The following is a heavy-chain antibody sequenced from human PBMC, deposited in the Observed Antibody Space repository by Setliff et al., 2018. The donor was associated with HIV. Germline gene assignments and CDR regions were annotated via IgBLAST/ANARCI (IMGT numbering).Heavy chain of an antibody. CDR2: INHSGNT. D-gene: IGHD3-3*01. J-gene: IGHJ5*02. Sequence: NPSETLSLTCAFNGGSFSGYYWMWIRQSPGEGLEWIGEINHSGNTNYNPSLKTRVTIMVDTSKNQFSLKLGSVTAADTAMYYCARHDFWSGYHNWFDPWVPETLLVTVSS. CDR3: ARHDFWSGYHNWFDP. V-gene: IGHV4-34*01. CDR1: GGSFSGYY.